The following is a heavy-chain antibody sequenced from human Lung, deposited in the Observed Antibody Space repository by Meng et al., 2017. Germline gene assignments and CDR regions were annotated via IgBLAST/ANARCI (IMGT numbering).Heavy chain of an antibody. J-gene: IGHJ2*01. CDR3: ARGQKGYFDL. CDR2: IYNSGST. V-gene: IGHV4-30-4*01. Sequence: QAQLQEPGPGLVKTSQTLSLTCTVSGGSISSSNYYWSWIRQPPEKGLEWSGHIYNSGSTYYNPSLKSRITISVDTSKNQFSLKLSSVTAADTAVYYCARGQKGYFDLWGRGTLVTVSS. CDR1: GGSISSSNYY.